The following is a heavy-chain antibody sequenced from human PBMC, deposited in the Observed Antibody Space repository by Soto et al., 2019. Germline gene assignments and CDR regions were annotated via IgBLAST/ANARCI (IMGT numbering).Heavy chain of an antibody. CDR2: ISYDGSNK. J-gene: IGHJ4*02. CDR3: AKDDLEPTDFDY. D-gene: IGHD1-1*01. Sequence: GGSLRLSCAASGFTFSSYGMHWVRQAPGKGLEWVAVISYDGSNKYYADSVKGRFTISRDNSKNTLYLQMNSLRAEDTAVYYCAKDDLEPTDFDYWGQGTLVTVSS. V-gene: IGHV3-30*18. CDR1: GFTFSSYG.